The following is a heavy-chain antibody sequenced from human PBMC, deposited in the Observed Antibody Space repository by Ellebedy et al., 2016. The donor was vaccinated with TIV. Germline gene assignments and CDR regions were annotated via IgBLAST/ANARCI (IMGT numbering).Heavy chain of an antibody. V-gene: IGHV3-7*01. CDR3: ARDGGRSLVMAARRGFDY. CDR1: GFTFSSSW. CDR2: IKQDGSDK. Sequence: PGGSLRLSCAASGFTFSSSWMTWVRQAPGKGLEWVANIKQDGSDKFYVDSVKGRFTISRDNSKNTLYLQMNSLRPEDTAVYYCARDGGRSLVMAARRGFDYWGQGTLVTVSS. J-gene: IGHJ4*02. D-gene: IGHD6-6*01.